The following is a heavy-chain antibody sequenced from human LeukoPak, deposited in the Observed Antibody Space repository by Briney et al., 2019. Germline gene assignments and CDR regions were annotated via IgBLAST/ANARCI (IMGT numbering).Heavy chain of an antibody. D-gene: IGHD3-10*01. CDR1: GGTFSSYA. V-gene: IGHV1-69*01. Sequence: ASVKVSCKASGGTFSSYAISWVRQAPGQGLEWMGGIIPIFGTANYAQKFQGRVTITADESTSTAYMELSSLRSEDTAVYYCASGFEEFYYYMDVWGKGTTVTVSS. J-gene: IGHJ6*03. CDR2: IIPIFGTA. CDR3: ASGFEEFYYYMDV.